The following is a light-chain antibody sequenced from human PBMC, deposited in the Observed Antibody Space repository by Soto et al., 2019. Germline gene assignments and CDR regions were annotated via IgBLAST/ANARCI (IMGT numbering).Light chain of an antibody. CDR3: SSYTRSSTPYV. J-gene: IGLJ1*01. V-gene: IGLV2-14*01. Sequence: QSALTQPASVSGSPGQSITISCTGTSSDVGGYNYVSWYQQHPGKAPKLMIYEVSNRPSGVSNRFSGSKSGNTASLTISGLQAEDEADYYCSSYTRSSTPYVFGTGTKV. CDR2: EVS. CDR1: SSDVGGYNY.